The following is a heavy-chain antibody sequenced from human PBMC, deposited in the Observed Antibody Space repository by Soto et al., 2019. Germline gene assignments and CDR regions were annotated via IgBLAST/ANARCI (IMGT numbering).Heavy chain of an antibody. CDR2: ISGSGGST. Sequence: GGSLRLSCAASGFTFSSYAMSWVRQAPGKGLEWVSAISGSGGSTYYADSVKGRFTISRDNSKSTLYLQMNSLRAEDTAVYYCAKDRGITTFGVVMDPMDVWGQGAKVTVSS. CDR1: GFTFSSYA. CDR3: AKDRGITTFGVVMDPMDV. J-gene: IGHJ6*02. V-gene: IGHV3-23*01. D-gene: IGHD3-3*01.